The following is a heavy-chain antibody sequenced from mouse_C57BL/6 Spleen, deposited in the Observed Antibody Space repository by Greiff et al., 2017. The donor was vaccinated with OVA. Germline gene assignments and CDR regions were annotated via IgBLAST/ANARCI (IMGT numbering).Heavy chain of an antibody. J-gene: IGHJ2*01. V-gene: IGHV1-53*01. CDR3: ARGGDGYHFDY. Sequence: QVHVKQPGTELVKPGASVKLSCKASGYTFTSYWMHWVKQRPGQGLEWIGNINPSNGGTNYNEKFKSKATLTVDKSSSTAYMQLSSLTSEDSAVYYCARGGDGYHFDYWGQGTTLTVSS. CDR2: INPSNGGT. D-gene: IGHD2-3*01. CDR1: GYTFTSYW.